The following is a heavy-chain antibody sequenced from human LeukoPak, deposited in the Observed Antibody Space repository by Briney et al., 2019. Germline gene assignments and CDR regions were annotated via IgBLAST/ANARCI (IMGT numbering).Heavy chain of an antibody. D-gene: IGHD3-22*01. CDR1: GFTLSSYS. J-gene: IGHJ5*02. CDR3: ARVFSTNYYDNRGWFDP. V-gene: IGHV3-21*01. CDR2: ISSSSIYI. Sequence: GGSLRLSCAASGFTLSSYSMKWVRQAPGKGLEWVSSISSSSIYIYYADSVKGRFTISRDNAKNSLYLQMNSLRAEDTAVYYCARVFSTNYYDNRGWFDPWGQGTLVTVSS.